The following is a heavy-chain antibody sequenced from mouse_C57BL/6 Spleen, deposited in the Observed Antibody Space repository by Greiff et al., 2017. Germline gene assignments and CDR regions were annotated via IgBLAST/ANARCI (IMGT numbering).Heavy chain of an antibody. V-gene: IGHV1-80*01. J-gene: IGHJ3*01. CDR2: IYPGDGDT. CDR3: ARERDDGYGAWFAY. CDR1: GYAFSSYW. D-gene: IGHD2-3*01. Sequence: VKLMESGAELVKPGASVKISCKASGYAFSSYWMNWVKQRPGKGLEWIGQIYPGDGDTNYNGKFKGKATLTADKSSSTAYMQLSSLTSEDSAVYFCARERDDGYGAWFAYWGQGTLVTVFA.